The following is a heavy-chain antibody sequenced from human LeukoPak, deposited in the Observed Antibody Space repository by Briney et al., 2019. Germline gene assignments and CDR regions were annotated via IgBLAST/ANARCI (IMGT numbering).Heavy chain of an antibody. CDR2: IANDGRDK. D-gene: IGHD6-13*01. Sequence: GGSLRLSCSASGFSFSSHGMHWVRQTPVKGLEWVAVIANDGRDKHHADSVKGRFTISRDKSKHTLYLQMTSLRDDDRAVCYWARDRRAAVADYYFDSWGQGTQVTVSS. J-gene: IGHJ4*02. V-gene: IGHV3-30*03. CDR1: GFSFSSHG. CDR3: ARDRRAAVADYYFDS.